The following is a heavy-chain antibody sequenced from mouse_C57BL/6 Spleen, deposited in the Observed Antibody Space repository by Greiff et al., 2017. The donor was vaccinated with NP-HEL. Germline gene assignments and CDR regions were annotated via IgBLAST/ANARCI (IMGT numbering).Heavy chain of an antibody. D-gene: IGHD1-1*01. Sequence: EVKLVESGGGLVQPGGSLKLSCAASGFTFSDYYMYWVRQTPEKRLEWVAYISNGGGSTYYPDTVKGRFTISRDNAKNTLYLQMSRLKSEDTAMYYCARRDYYGSSWYFDVWGTGTTVTVSS. CDR3: ARRDYYGSSWYFDV. CDR1: GFTFSDYY. J-gene: IGHJ1*03. V-gene: IGHV5-12*01. CDR2: ISNGGGST.